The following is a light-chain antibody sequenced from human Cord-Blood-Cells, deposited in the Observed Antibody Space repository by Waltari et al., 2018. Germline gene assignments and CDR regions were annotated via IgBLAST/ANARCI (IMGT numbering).Light chain of an antibody. J-gene: IGLJ1*01. CDR3: SSFRV. CDR1: SSDVGGYNY. Sequence: QSALTQPPSASGSPGQSVTISCTATSSDVGGYNYVSWYQQHPGKAPKLMIYEVSKRPSGVPDRFSGSKSGNTASLTVSGLQAEDEADYYCSSFRVFGTGTKVTVL. CDR2: EVS. V-gene: IGLV2-8*01.